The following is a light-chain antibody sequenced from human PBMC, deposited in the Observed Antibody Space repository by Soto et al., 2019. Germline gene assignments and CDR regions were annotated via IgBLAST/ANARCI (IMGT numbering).Light chain of an antibody. CDR1: QSVLYSSNNKNY. CDR2: WAS. J-gene: IGKJ4*01. CDR3: QQYYTNPLT. V-gene: IGKV4-1*01. Sequence: DVMMTPSPHSLPVSLGERATINCKSSQSVLYSSNNKNYLAWYQQKPGQPPKLVVYWASTRQSGVPERFNGSGSGTDFTLTIASLQAEDVAVYYCQQYYTNPLTFGGGTKVDIK.